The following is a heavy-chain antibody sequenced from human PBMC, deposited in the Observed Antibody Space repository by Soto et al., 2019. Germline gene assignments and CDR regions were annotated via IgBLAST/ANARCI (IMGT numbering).Heavy chain of an antibody. CDR1: GGSISSGGYY. J-gene: IGHJ4*02. CDR3: ARRMVRGVILDY. CDR2: IYYSGST. Sequence: PSETLSLTCTVSGGSISSGGYYWSWIRQHPGKGLEWIGYIYYSGSTYYNPSLKSRVTISVDTSKNQFSLKLSSVTAADTAVYYCARRMVRGVILDYWGQGTLVTVS. D-gene: IGHD3-10*01. V-gene: IGHV4-31*03.